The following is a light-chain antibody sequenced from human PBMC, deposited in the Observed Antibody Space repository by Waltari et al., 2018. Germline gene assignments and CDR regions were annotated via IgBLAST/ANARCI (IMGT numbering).Light chain of an antibody. J-gene: IGKJ2*01. Sequence: IQVIQSPSTLSASVGDTVTISCRVSHRINIWLAWYQQKPGKAPKLLIKKATTLEDGVPSRFSGSGSGTEFTLTIKSLQPDDLGTYFCQQFDTDVTFGQGTKVEI. V-gene: IGKV1-5*01. CDR1: HRINIW. CDR2: KAT. CDR3: QQFDTDVT.